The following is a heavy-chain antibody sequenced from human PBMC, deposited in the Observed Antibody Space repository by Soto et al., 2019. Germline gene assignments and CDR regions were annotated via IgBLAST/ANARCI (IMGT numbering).Heavy chain of an antibody. CDR3: ARHAPDSSTWPDFDY. CDR1: GGSISSYD. V-gene: IGHV4-59*08. D-gene: IGHD6-13*01. J-gene: IGHJ4*02. CDR2: IYYSGGT. Sequence: PSETLSLTCTVSGGSISSYDWSWIRQPPGKGLEWIGYIYYSGGTNYNPSLKSRVTISVDTSKNQFSLKLSSVTAADTAVYYCARHAPDSSTWPDFDYWGPGTLVTVS.